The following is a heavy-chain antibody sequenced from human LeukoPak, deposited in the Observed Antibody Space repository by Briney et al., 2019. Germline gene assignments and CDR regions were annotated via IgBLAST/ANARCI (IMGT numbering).Heavy chain of an antibody. V-gene: IGHV3-48*03. J-gene: IGHJ6*04. CDR2: ISGSGSTI. CDR3: ARDPTAKEYYSSTSCYDYGIDV. Sequence: GGSLRLSCAASGFTFNSYEMKWVRQAPGEGLEWVSYISGSGSTIYYGDCVKGRFTISRDYAKNALYMQINRLRAEATAVYYCARDPTAKEYYSSTSCYDYGIDVWGKGTTVTVSS. D-gene: IGHD2-2*01. CDR1: GFTFNSYE.